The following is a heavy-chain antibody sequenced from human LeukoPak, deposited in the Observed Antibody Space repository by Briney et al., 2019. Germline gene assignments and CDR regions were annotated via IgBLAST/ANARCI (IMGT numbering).Heavy chain of an antibody. V-gene: IGHV4-30-2*01. Sequence: PSETLSLTCAVSGGSISSGGYSWSWIRQPPGKGLEWIGYIYHSGSTYYNPSLKSRVTISVDRSKNQFSLKLSSVTAADTAVYYCARGWIAAGCFDYWGQGTLVTVSS. CDR3: ARGWIAAGCFDY. D-gene: IGHD6-13*01. CDR2: IYHSGST. J-gene: IGHJ4*02. CDR1: GGSISSGGYS.